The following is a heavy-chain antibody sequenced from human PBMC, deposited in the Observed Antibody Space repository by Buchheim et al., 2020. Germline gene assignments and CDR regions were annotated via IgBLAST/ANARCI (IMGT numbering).Heavy chain of an antibody. J-gene: IGHJ4*02. CDR3: TRATRAAAGKRGFEY. D-gene: IGHD6-13*01. V-gene: IGHV4-34*01. CDR1: GGSFSGYY. CDR2: INHSGST. Sequence: QVQLQQWGAGLLKPSETLSLTCAVYGGSFSGYYWSWIRQPPGKGLEWIGEINHSGSTNYSPSLKSRVTISVDGATNKFSLKLRSVTAAETAVYYCTRATRAAAGKRGFEYWGQGTL.